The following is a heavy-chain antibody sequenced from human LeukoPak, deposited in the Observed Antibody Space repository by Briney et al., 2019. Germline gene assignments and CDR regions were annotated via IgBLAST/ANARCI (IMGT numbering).Heavy chain of an antibody. D-gene: IGHD3-10*01. J-gene: IGHJ4*02. CDR1: GYTFKTYS. V-gene: IGHV1-18*01. Sequence: ASVKVSCKASGYTFKTYSFTWVRQAPGQGLEWMGRISAYNGVTNYAQKFQGRVALTADTLTRTGYMELTSLRSDDTAVYYCAFRGVIPNYFDYWGQGSLVTVSS. CDR2: ISAYNGVT. CDR3: AFRGVIPNYFDY.